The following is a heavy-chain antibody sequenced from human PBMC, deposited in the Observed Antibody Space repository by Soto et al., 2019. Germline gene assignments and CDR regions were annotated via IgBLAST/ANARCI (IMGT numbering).Heavy chain of an antibody. CDR3: AIGGTSGWFKGAYEV. V-gene: IGHV1-69*01. CDR2: IIPMFGIP. J-gene: IGHJ3*01. Sequence: QVQLVQSGAEVKKPGASVKVSCRASGGTLNKHAITWVRRAPGLGLEWLGGIIPMFGIPNYPQKFQGRVTITADDSTNTSHMELNSLTSDDTAVYYCAIGGTSGWFKGAYEVWGQGTMVTVSS. CDR1: GGTLNKHA. D-gene: IGHD6-19*01.